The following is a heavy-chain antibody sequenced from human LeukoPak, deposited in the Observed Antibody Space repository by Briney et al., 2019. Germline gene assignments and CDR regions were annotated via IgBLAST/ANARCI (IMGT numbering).Heavy chain of an antibody. CDR3: ARARLSIVRGITNFDY. CDR1: GGSINNYY. V-gene: IGHV4-59*08. Sequence: PSETLSLTCSVSGGSINNYYWSWIRQSPGKGLEWIGYIYYSGSTKYNPSLKSRVSVSVDTSKNQFSLILSSVTAADTAVYFCARARLSIVRGITNFDYWGQGTVVTVSS. J-gene: IGHJ4*02. CDR2: IYYSGST. D-gene: IGHD3-10*01.